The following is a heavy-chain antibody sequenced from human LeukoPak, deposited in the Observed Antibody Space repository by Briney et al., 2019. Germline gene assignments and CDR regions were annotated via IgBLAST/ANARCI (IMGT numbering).Heavy chain of an antibody. CDR3: GPPGGSSSWFDP. CDR2: IYYDGTT. D-gene: IGHD6-6*01. J-gene: IGHJ5*02. V-gene: IGHV4-39*01. Sequence: SETLSLTCTVSGGSISRSPYYWGWIRQPPGKGLEWIGSIYYDGTTYYSPSLKSRVAISVDTSKNQFSLKLTSVTAAATAVYYCGPPGGSSSWFDPWGQGTLATVSS. CDR1: GGSISRSPYY.